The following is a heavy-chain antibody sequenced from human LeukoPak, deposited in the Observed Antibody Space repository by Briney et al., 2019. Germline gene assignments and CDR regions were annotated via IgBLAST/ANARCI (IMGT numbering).Heavy chain of an antibody. V-gene: IGHV3-30*04. CDR2: ISYDGSNK. D-gene: IGHD6-19*01. CDR1: GFTFSSYA. CDR3: ARDLREYSSGWYGY. Sequence: GGSLRLSCAASGFTFSSYAMHWVRQAPGKGLEWVAVISYDGSNKYYADSVKGRFTISRDNSKNTLYLQMNSLRAEDTAVYYCARDLREYSSGWYGYWGQGTLVTVSS. J-gene: IGHJ4*02.